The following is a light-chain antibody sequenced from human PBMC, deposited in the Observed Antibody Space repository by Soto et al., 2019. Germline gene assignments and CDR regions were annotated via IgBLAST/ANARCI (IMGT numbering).Light chain of an antibody. V-gene: IGLV3-1*01. CDR3: QAWNRASASVV. Sequence: SYELAQPPAVSVSPGQAASITCSGDKLGNNYVSWYQQKPGQSPVLVIYQDTRRPSGIPERFSGSNSGNTATLTISGTQAIDEADYYCQAWNRASASVVFAGGTKVTFL. CDR2: QDT. J-gene: IGLJ2*01. CDR1: KLGNNY.